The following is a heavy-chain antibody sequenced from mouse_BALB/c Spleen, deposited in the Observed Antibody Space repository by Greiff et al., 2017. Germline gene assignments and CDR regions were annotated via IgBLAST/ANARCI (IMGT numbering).Heavy chain of an antibody. CDR3: ARFTTVYFDY. D-gene: IGHD1-1*01. J-gene: IGHJ2*01. Sequence: QVLLQQSGAELVRPGSSVKISCKASGYAFSSYWMNWVKQRPGQGLEWIGQIYPGDGDTNYNGKFKGKATLTADKSSSTAYMQISSLTSEDSAVYFCARFTTVYFDYWGQGTTLTVSS. CDR1: GYAFSSYW. CDR2: IYPGDGDT. V-gene: IGHV1-80*01.